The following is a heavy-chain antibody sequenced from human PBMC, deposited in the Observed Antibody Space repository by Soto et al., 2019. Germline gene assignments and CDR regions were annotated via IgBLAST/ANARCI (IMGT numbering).Heavy chain of an antibody. Sequence: QVQLVQSGAEVKKPGASVKVSCKASGYTFTSYDINWVRQATGQGLEWMGWMNPNSGNTGYAQKFQGRVTMTRNTSISTAYMELSSLRSEDTAVYYCARGPDYYGSGSLDYYYYYMDVWGKGTTVTVSS. CDR1: GYTFTSYD. D-gene: IGHD3-10*01. CDR2: MNPNSGNT. J-gene: IGHJ6*03. CDR3: ARGPDYYGSGSLDYYYYYMDV. V-gene: IGHV1-8*01.